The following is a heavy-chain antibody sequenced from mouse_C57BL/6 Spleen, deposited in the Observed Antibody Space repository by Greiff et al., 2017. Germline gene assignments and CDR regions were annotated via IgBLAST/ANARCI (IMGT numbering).Heavy chain of an antibody. J-gene: IGHJ2*01. CDR3: ARSAYYSNYYFAY. D-gene: IGHD2-5*01. Sequence: QVQLQQPGAELVKPGASVKLSCKASGYTFTSYWMQWVKQRPGQGLEWIGEIDPSDSYTNYNQKFKGKATLTVDTSSSTAYMQLSSLTSEDSAVYYCARSAYYSNYYFAYWGQGTTLTVSS. V-gene: IGHV1-50*01. CDR1: GYTFTSYW. CDR2: IDPSDSYT.